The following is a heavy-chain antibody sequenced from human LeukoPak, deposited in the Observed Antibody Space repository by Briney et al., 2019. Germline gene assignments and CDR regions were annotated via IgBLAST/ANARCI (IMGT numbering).Heavy chain of an antibody. J-gene: IGHJ6*03. D-gene: IGHD6-13*01. CDR2: IHYSGST. V-gene: IGHV4-59*01. CDR1: GGSISSYY. CDR3: ARVGSSWAYYYYMDV. Sequence: PSETLSLTCTVSGGSISSYYWSWIRQPPGKGLEWIGYIHYSGSTNYNPSLKSRVTISVDTSKNQFSLKLSSVTAADTAVYYCARVGSSWAYYYYMDVWGKGTTVTVSS.